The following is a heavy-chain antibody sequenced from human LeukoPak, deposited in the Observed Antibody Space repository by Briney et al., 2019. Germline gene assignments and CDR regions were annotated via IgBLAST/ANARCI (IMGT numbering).Heavy chain of an antibody. CDR1: GYTFSNYY. V-gene: IGHV1-46*01. CDR2: INPTAGNT. CDR3: ARIRDSYNNAYDI. Sequence: ASVKVSCKASGYTFSNYYLHWVRQAPGQGLEWMGLINPTAGNTYYAQRFQGRVTMTRNTSTSTVYMELSSLRSEDTAVYYCARIRDSYNNAYDIWGQGTMVTVPS. D-gene: IGHD5-24*01. J-gene: IGHJ3*02.